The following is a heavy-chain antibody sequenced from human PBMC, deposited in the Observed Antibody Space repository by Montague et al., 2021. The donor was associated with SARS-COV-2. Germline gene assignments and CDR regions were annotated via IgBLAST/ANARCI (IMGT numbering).Heavy chain of an antibody. D-gene: IGHD2-2*02. CDR2: INHSGSA. J-gene: IGHJ6*03. Sequence: SETLSLTCAVYGGSFSGYYWNWIRQPPGKGLEWIGEINHSGSANYNPSLKRRVTISVDTSKNQFSLKLNSVTAADTAVYYCARLGEGVVPAPILGIGPFYACSDMDVWGKGATVTVSS. CDR1: GGSFSGYY. CDR3: ARLGEGVVPAPILGIGPFYACSDMDV. V-gene: IGHV4-34*01.